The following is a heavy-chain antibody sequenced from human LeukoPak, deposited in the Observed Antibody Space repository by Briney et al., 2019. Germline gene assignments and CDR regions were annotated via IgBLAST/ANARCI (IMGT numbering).Heavy chain of an antibody. CDR2: IYNDGSST. D-gene: IGHD1-26*01. CDR3: ARVRGGSGRSYAADAFDI. Sequence: GGSLRLSCAASGFTFSNYWMHWVRQAPGKGLVLVSRIYNDGSSTSYADSVKGRFTISRDNAKSTLYLQMNSLRADDTAVFYCARVRGGSGRSYAADAFDIWGQGTMVTVSS. CDR1: GFTFSNYW. J-gene: IGHJ3*02. V-gene: IGHV3-74*01.